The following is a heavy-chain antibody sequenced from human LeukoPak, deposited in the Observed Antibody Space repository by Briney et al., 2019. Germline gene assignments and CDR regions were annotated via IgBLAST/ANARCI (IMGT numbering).Heavy chain of an antibody. V-gene: IGHV3-48*03. CDR3: ARDGLAYCGGDCYLAYFDY. CDR1: GFTFSSYE. D-gene: IGHD2-21*02. CDR2: ISSSGSTI. Sequence: GRSLRLSCAASGFTFSSYEMNWVRQAPGKGLEWASYISSSGSTIYYADPVKGRFTISRDNAKNSLYLQMNSLRAEDTAVYYCARDGLAYCGGDCYLAYFDYWGQGTLVTVSS. J-gene: IGHJ4*02.